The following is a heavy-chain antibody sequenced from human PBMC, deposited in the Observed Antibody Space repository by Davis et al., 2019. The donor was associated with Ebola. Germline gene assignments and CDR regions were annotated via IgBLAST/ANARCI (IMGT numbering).Heavy chain of an antibody. D-gene: IGHD1-26*01. CDR1: GYTFTGYF. J-gene: IGHJ4*02. CDR3: ARDRNSWSYTVAGY. Sequence: ASVTVSCKASGYTFTGYFMHWVRQAPGQGLEWLGWINPNSGGTTYAQKFQGRVTMTRDTSISTAYMELSRLRSDDTAVYYCARDRNSWSYTVAGYWGQGTLVTVSS. CDR2: INPNSGGT. V-gene: IGHV1-2*02.